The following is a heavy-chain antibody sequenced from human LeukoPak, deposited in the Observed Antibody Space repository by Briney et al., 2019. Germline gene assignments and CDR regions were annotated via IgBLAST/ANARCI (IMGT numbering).Heavy chain of an antibody. Sequence: SETLSLTCTISGGSVSDYYWSWIRQSPGKGLEWIGYIYHTGSTSYSPSLKSRVTISADTSQNQFSLKLSSVTAADTAVYYCARVVVAAFSRPYYYYYYMDVWGKGTTVTVSS. CDR1: GGSVSDYY. V-gene: IGHV4-59*02. J-gene: IGHJ6*03. D-gene: IGHD2-15*01. CDR2: IYHTGST. CDR3: ARVVVAAFSRPYYYYYYMDV.